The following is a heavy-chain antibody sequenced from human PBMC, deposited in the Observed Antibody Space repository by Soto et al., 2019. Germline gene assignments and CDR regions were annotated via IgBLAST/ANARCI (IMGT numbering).Heavy chain of an antibody. V-gene: IGHV3-33*01. J-gene: IGHJ6*03. Sequence: HPGGSLRLSCAASGFTFSSYGMHWVRQAPGKGLEWVAVIWYDGSNKYYADSVKGRFTISRDNSKNTLYLQMNSLRAEDTAVYYCARACSRDHPGEIFCCYYYMDVWGKGTTVTVSS. D-gene: IGHD3-16*01. CDR1: GFTFSSYG. CDR3: ARACSRDHPGEIFCCYYYMDV. CDR2: IWYDGSNK.